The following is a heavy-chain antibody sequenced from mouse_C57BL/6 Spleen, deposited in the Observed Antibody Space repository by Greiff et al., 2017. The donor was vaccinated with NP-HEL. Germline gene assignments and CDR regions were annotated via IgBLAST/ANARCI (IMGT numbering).Heavy chain of an antibody. V-gene: IGHV1-85*01. J-gene: IGHJ1*03. D-gene: IGHD1-1*01. CDR3: ASLRWYFDV. CDR2: IYPRDGST. CDR1: GYTFTSYD. Sequence: VQLVESGPELVKPGASVKLSCKASGYTFTSYDINWVKQRPGQGLEWIGWIYPRDGSTKYNEKFKGKATLTVDTSSSTAYMELHSLTSEDSAVYFCASLRWYFDVWGTGTTVTVSS.